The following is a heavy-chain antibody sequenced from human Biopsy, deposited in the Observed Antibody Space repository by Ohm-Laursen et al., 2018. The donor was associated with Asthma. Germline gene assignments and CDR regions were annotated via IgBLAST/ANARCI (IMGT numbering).Heavy chain of an antibody. CDR3: ASQSSGPDFWSGYYYFDY. CDR1: GFTFSSYG. J-gene: IGHJ4*02. D-gene: IGHD3-3*01. V-gene: IGHV3-30*03. Sequence: SLRLSCTASGFTFSSYGMYWVRQAPGKGLEWVAVISYDGSNKYYADSVKGQFTISRDNSKNTLYLQMNSLRAEDTAVYYCASQSSGPDFWSGYYYFDYWGQGTLVTVSS. CDR2: ISYDGSNK.